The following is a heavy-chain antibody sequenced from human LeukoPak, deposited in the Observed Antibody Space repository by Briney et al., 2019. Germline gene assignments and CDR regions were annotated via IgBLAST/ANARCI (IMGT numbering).Heavy chain of an antibody. CDR2: ISWNSGRI. V-gene: IGHV3-9*01. CDR1: GFTFDDHA. D-gene: IGHD1-26*01. Sequence: GGSLRLSCAASGFTFDDHAMNWVRQAPGKGLEWVAGISWNSGRIGYADSVKDRFTISRDNTKNSLDLQMSSLRTEDTALYYCVKATGSQPRAGAFDFWGQGTRVTVSP. J-gene: IGHJ3*01. CDR3: VKATGSQPRAGAFDF.